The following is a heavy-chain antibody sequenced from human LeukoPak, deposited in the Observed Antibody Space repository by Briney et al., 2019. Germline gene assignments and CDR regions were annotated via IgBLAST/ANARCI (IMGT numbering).Heavy chain of an antibody. J-gene: IGHJ4*02. CDR3: ARSYYYGSGSYEPLDY. CDR1: GYTSTGYY. D-gene: IGHD3-10*01. Sequence: GASVKVSCKASGYTSTGYYMHWVRQAPGQGLEWMGWINPNSGGTNYAQKFQGRVTMTRDTSISTAYMELSRLRSDDTAVYYCARSYYYGSGSYEPLDYWGQGTLVTVSS. V-gene: IGHV1-2*02. CDR2: INPNSGGT.